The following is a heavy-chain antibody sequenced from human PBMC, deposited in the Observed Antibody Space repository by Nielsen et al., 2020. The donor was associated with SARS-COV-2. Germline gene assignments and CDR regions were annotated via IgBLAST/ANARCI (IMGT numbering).Heavy chain of an antibody. V-gene: IGHV3-21*01. CDR3: ATSYYERIGIDY. D-gene: IGHD1-26*01. CDR2: ISSSSSYI. J-gene: IGHJ4*02. Sequence: GESLKISCAASGFTFSSYSMNWVRQAPGKGLEWVSSISSSSSYIYYADSVKGRFTISRDNAKNSLYLQMNSLRAEDTAVYYCATSYYERIGIDYWGQGTLVTVSS. CDR1: GFTFSSYS.